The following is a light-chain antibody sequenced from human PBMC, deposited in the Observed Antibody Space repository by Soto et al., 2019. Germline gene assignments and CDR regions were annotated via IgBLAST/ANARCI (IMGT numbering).Light chain of an antibody. CDR1: QSISTY. V-gene: IGKV1-39*01. CDR3: QQSYSTPRT. J-gene: IGKJ1*01. Sequence: DIQMTQSPSSLSASLGDRVTVTCRASQSISTYLNWFQQRPGKAPKLLIYGAYTLQDGVPSRFSGSGSETEFTLTISSLQPEDFATYYCQQSYSTPRTFGQGTKVDI. CDR2: GAY.